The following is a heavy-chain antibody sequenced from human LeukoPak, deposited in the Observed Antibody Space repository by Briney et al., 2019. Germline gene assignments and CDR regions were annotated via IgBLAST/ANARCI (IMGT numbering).Heavy chain of an antibody. J-gene: IGHJ6*04. CDR1: GFTFSSYE. CDR3: AREWYSSSSFLDV. D-gene: IGHD6-6*01. Sequence: GGSLRLSCAASGFTFSSYEIKSVRQARGKGLGWVSYISSIGSTIYYADSVKGRFTISRDNAKNSLYLQMNSLRAEDTAVYYCAREWYSSSSFLDVWGKGTTVTVSS. CDR2: ISSIGSTI. V-gene: IGHV3-48*03.